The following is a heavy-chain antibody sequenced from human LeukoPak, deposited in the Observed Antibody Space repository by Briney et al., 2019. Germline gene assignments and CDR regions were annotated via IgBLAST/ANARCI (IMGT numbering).Heavy chain of an antibody. CDR2: IYNSGST. V-gene: IGHV4-39*07. CDR1: GGSISSSSYY. Sequence: PSETLSLTCTVSGGSISSSSYYWGWIRQSPGKGLEWIGSIYNSGSTYYNPSLKSRVTISIDTSKNQFSLKLSSVTAADTAVYYCAREYRSSWYLNWFDPWGQGTLVTVPS. J-gene: IGHJ5*02. CDR3: AREYRSSWYLNWFDP. D-gene: IGHD6-13*01.